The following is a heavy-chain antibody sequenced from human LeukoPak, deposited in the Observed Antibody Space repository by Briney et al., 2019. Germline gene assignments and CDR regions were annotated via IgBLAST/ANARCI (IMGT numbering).Heavy chain of an antibody. V-gene: IGHV3-23*01. J-gene: IGHJ4*02. D-gene: IGHD3-22*01. Sequence: SGGSLRLSCAASGFTFSSSAMSWVRQAPGKGLEWVSAISNNGGHTYYADSVQGRFTISRDNSKSTLCLQMNSLRAEDTAVYYCAKDSFRDIGVVITSFPLDHWGQGNLVTVSS. CDR3: AKDSFRDIGVVITSFPLDH. CDR2: ISNNGGHT. CDR1: GFTFSSSA.